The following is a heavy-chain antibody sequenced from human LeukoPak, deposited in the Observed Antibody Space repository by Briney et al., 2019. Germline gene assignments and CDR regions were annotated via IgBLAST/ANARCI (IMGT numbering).Heavy chain of an antibody. V-gene: IGHV1-46*01. CDR1: GGTFISNA. CDR2: INPSGGST. CDR3: ARDPGSGSYGDSFDY. Sequence: ASVKVSCKASGGTFISNAITWVRQAPGQGLEWMGIINPSGGSTSYAQKFQGRVTMTRDTSTSTVYMELSSLRSEDTAVYYCARDPGSGSYGDSFDYWGQGTLVTVSS. J-gene: IGHJ4*02. D-gene: IGHD3-10*01.